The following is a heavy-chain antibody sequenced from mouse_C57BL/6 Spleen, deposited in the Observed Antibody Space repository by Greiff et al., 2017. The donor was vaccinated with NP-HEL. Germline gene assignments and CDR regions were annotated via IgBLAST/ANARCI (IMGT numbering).Heavy chain of an antibody. Sequence: QVQLKESGAELVKPGASVKLSCKASGYTFTEYTIHWVKQRPGQGLEWIGWLYPGSGSIKYNEKFKDKATLTADKSSSTVYMELSRLTSEDSAVYFCARHEERDYPNYAMDYWGQGTSVTVSS. J-gene: IGHJ4*01. CDR2: LYPGSGSI. CDR3: ARHEERDYPNYAMDY. V-gene: IGHV1-62-2*01. D-gene: IGHD2-4*01. CDR1: GYTFTEYT.